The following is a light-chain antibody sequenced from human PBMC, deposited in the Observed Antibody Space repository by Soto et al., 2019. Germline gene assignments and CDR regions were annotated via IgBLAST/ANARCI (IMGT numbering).Light chain of an antibody. CDR2: GAS. CDR3: QQYGSSPWT. J-gene: IGKJ1*01. Sequence: EIVLTQSPATLCLSPEARATLSCRASQSVSRNFLVWYQQKPGQAPRLLIYGASSRATAIPDRFSGSGSGTDFTLTVSRLDPEDFAVYYCQQYGSSPWTFGQGTKVDSK. CDR1: QSVSRNF. V-gene: IGKV3-20*01.